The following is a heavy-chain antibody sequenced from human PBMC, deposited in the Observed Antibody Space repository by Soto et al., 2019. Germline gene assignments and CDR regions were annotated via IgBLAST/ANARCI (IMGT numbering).Heavy chain of an antibody. D-gene: IGHD5-18*01. V-gene: IGHV4-59*01. Sequence: QVQLQESGPGLMKPSETLSLTCTVSGGSISSYYWSWIRQPPGKGLEWIGYIYYSGSTNYNPSLKSRVTISVDTSKNQFSLKLSSVTAADTAVYYCARVQDTAIHYFDYWGQGTLVTVSS. J-gene: IGHJ4*02. CDR2: IYYSGST. CDR3: ARVQDTAIHYFDY. CDR1: GGSISSYY.